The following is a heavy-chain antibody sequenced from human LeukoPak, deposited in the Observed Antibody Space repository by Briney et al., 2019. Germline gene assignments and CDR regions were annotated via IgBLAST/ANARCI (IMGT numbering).Heavy chain of an antibody. J-gene: IGHJ5*02. D-gene: IGHD6-19*01. CDR2: IGTAGDT. Sequence: GGSLRLSCAASGFAFSSYDMHWVRQATGKGLEWVSAIGTAGDTYYPGSVKGRFTISRENAKNSLYLQMNSLRAGDTAVYYCARSFMTGYSSGRPVAGFDPWGQGTLVTVSS. V-gene: IGHV3-13*01. CDR3: ARSFMTGYSSGRPVAGFDP. CDR1: GFAFSSYD.